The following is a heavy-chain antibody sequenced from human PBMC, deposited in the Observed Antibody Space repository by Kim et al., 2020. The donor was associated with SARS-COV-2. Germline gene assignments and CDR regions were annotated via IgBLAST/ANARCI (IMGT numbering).Heavy chain of an antibody. Sequence: SVKVSCKSSGGSFSSYAISWVRQAPGQGLEWMGRIIPIVGVGNYAPKFQGRLTITVDRSTQTAYMELHNLESDVTAVYYCARDPHYDDSSGYDWGQGTQVTVSS. V-gene: IGHV1-69*04. CDR2: IIPIVGVG. D-gene: IGHD3-22*01. CDR1: GGSFSSYA. CDR3: ARDPHYDDSSGYD. J-gene: IGHJ4*02.